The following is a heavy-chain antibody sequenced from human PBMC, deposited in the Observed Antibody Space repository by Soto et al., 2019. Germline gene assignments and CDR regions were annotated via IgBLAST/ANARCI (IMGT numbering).Heavy chain of an antibody. V-gene: IGHV4-34*01. D-gene: IGHD1-26*01. J-gene: IGHJ4*02. CDR3: ARGLISGSHYSGGWYYFDS. CDR1: GESFSGYI. CDR2: INHSGSA. Sequence: QVQLQQSGAGLLKPSETLPLTCAVSGESFSGYIWTWIRQTPGKGLQWIGQINHSGSASYNPSLKSRVTISVHTSNSQFSLELSSVTAADTAVYYCARGLISGSHYSGGWYYFDSWGQGTQVTVSS.